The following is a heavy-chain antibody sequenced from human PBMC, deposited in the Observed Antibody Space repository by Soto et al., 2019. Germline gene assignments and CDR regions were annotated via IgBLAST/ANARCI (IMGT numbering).Heavy chain of an antibody. Sequence: EVQLVESGGGLVQPGGSLRLSCATSGISFSDHYMEWVRQAPGKGPEWLGRSRNRAESYTTEYAASVKGRFTISRDDSKSSLYLQMNSLKTEDTAFYYCVLWVRGVINYWGQGTLVTVSS. V-gene: IGHV3-72*01. D-gene: IGHD3-10*01. CDR2: SRNRAESYTT. CDR3: VLWVRGVINY. J-gene: IGHJ4*02. CDR1: GISFSDHY.